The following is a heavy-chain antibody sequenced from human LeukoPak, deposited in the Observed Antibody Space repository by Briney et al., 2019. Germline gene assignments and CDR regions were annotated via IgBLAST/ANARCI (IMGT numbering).Heavy chain of an antibody. CDR1: GGSISSYY. V-gene: IGHV4-59*08. J-gene: IGHJ4*02. Sequence: SETLSLTCTVSGGSISSYYWSWIRQPPGKGPEWIGYIYYSGSTNYNPSLKSRVTISVDTFKNQFSLKLSSVTAADTAVYYCAARIAAAGTPEAPYFDYWGQGTLVTVSS. CDR2: IYYSGST. D-gene: IGHD6-13*01. CDR3: AARIAAAGTPEAPYFDY.